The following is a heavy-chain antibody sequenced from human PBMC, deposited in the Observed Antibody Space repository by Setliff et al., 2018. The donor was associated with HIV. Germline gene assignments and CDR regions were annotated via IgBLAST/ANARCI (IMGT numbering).Heavy chain of an antibody. CDR1: GFSFDEYG. V-gene: IGHV3-9*01. CDR3: ARDAGRWGSYYYFRYMDV. CDR2: ITWNSATM. D-gene: IGHD3-16*01. Sequence: GGSLRLSCVASGFSFDEYGMHWVRQVPGKGLEWVSGITWNSATMDYADSVKGRFTVSRDNYRNTVFLQMNSLRMEDTAVFYCARDAGRWGSYYYFRYMDVWGKGTTVTVSS. J-gene: IGHJ6*03.